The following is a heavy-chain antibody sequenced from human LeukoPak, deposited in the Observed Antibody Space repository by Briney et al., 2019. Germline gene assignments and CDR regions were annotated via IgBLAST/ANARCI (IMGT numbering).Heavy chain of an antibody. J-gene: IGHJ4*02. CDR2: IYYSGST. CDR1: GGSINSGDYY. V-gene: IGHV4-30-4*01. D-gene: IGHD3-10*01. CDR3: ARSSTLLWFGEGY. Sequence: PSQTLSLTCTVSGGSINSGDYYWSWIRQPPGKGLEWIGYIYYSGSTYYNPSLKSRVTISVDTSKNQFSLKLSSVTAADTAVYYCARSSTLLWFGEGYWGQGTLVTVSS.